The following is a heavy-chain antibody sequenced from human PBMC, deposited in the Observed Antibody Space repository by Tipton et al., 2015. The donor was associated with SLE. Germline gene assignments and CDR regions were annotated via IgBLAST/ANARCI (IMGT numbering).Heavy chain of an antibody. CDR2: RFHDGNI. Sequence: GLVKPSETLSLTCTVSGDSVKSRYWIWVRQPAGRGLEWLAYRFHDGNINYNPSLKTRLTMSVDTSKNQFSLKLSSVTAADTAVYYCARGDILSTIHWFDSWGQGTLVTVSS. D-gene: IGHD5/OR15-5a*01. V-gene: IGHV4-59*08. CDR3: ARGDILSTIHWFDS. J-gene: IGHJ5*01. CDR1: GDSVKSRY.